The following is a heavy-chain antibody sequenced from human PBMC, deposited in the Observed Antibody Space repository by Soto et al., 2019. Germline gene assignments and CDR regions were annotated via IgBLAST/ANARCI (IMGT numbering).Heavy chain of an antibody. CDR2: IGIGSSTK. CDR3: ARDPGGSFDY. Sequence: GSLRLSCAASGFTFRNYGMNWVRQAPGKGLEWVSYIGIGSSTKYYADSVKGRFTISRDNAKNSLYLQMNSLRAEDTAVYYCARDPGGSFDYWGQGTLVTVSS. V-gene: IGHV3-48*01. D-gene: IGHD1-26*01. J-gene: IGHJ4*02. CDR1: GFTFRNYG.